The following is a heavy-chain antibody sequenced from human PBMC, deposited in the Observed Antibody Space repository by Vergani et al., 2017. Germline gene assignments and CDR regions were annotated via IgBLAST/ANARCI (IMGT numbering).Heavy chain of an antibody. D-gene: IGHD3-9*01. Sequence: EVQLLESGGGLVQPGGSLRLSCAASGFTFSSYAMSWVRQAPGKGLEWVSAISGSGGSTYYADSVKGRFTISRDNSMNTLYLQMNSLRAEDTAVYYCARNDLLRYFDWLLLFDYWGQGTLVTVSS. CDR2: ISGSGGST. CDR3: ARNDLLRYFDWLLLFDY. J-gene: IGHJ4*02. CDR1: GFTFSSYA. V-gene: IGHV3-23*01.